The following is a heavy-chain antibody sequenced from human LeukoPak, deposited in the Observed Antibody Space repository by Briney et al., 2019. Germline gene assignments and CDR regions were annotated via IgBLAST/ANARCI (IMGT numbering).Heavy chain of an antibody. CDR1: GGSISSTTYY. CDR2: IYYSGNT. CDR3: ARHYLGGNYRDYFNH. V-gene: IGHV4-39*01. J-gene: IGHJ4*02. D-gene: IGHD1-26*01. Sequence: PSETLSLTCIVSGGSISSTTYYWGWIRQPPGKRLEWIGSIYYSGNTYYHPSLKSRVTISIDTSKNQFSLHLNSVTAADTVLYSCARHYLGGNYRDYFNHWGQGTLVTVSS.